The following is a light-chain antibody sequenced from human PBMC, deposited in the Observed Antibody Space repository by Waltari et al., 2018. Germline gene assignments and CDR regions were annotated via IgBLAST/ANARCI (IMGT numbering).Light chain of an antibody. CDR2: WAS. J-gene: IGKJ1*01. V-gene: IGKV4-1*01. Sequence: DIVMTQSPDSLAVSLGEWAPINCKSSQSVLYSSNNKNYLAWYQQKPGQPPKLLIYWASTRESGVPDRFSGSGSGTDFTLTISSLQAEDVAVYYCQQYYSTPRTFGQGTKVEIK. CDR1: QSVLYSSNNKNY. CDR3: QQYYSTPRT.